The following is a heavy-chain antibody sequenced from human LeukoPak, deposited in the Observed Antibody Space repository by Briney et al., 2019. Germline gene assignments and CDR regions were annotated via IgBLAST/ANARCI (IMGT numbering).Heavy chain of an antibody. CDR1: GFLFGSFA. CDR3: AKDRATYYDFWSGPNWFDP. J-gene: IGHJ5*02. V-gene: IGHV3-30*18. Sequence: PGGSLRLSCTASGFLFGSFAMHWVRQAPGKGLEWVAVISYDGSNKYYADSVKGRFTISRDNSKNTLYLQMNSLRAEDTAVYYCAKDRATYYDFWSGPNWFDPWGQGTLVTVSS. D-gene: IGHD3-3*01. CDR2: ISYDGSNK.